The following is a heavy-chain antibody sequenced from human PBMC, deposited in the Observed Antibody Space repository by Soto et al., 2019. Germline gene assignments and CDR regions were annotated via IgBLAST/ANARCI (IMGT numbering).Heavy chain of an antibody. V-gene: IGHV3-66*01. CDR1: GFIVSDTY. D-gene: IGHD2-15*01. CDR2: ISNRGDT. J-gene: IGHJ3*02. CDR3: AREPRYCRGGSCSITGDAYDI. Sequence: EVQLVESGGGLVQPGGSLRLSCTASGFIVSDTYVNWVRQVPGKGLEWVSVISNRGDTHYADSVRGRFSRSRDISDNALHLQMNNLRVEDTAVYYCAREPRYCRGGSCSITGDAYDIWGQGTMVTVSS.